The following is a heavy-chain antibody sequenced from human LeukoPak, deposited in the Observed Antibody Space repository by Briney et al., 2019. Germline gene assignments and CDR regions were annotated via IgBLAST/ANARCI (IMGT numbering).Heavy chain of an antibody. CDR3: ARDPGYCSGGSCGNFDY. CDR1: GGSVSSASNY. V-gene: IGHV4-61*01. D-gene: IGHD2-15*01. CDR2: MYYSGST. J-gene: IGHJ4*02. Sequence: PSETLSLTCTVSGGSVSSASNYWSWIRQPPGKGLEWIGYMYYSGSTSYNPSLKSRVTISADTSKNQFSLKLSSVTAADTAVYYCARDPGYCSGGSCGNFDYWGQGTLVTVSS.